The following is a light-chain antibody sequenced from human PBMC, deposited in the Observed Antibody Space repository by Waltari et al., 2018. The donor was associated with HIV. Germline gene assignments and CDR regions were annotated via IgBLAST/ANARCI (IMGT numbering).Light chain of an antibody. J-gene: IGLJ2*01. CDR3: CSKSTIYFGVL. CDR1: SDDIGGSNL. V-gene: IGLV2-23*02. CDR2: DVD. Sequence: QSALTQPASVSGPPGQSITISCTGTSDDIGGSNLVSWYQHHPGKAPRLIIFDVDKRPSGISDRFSGSKSGYTASRTISGRRTEDEADYFCCSKSTIYFGVLFGGGTTLTVL.